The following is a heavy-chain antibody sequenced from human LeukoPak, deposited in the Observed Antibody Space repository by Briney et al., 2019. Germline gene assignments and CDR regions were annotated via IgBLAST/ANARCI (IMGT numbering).Heavy chain of an antibody. Sequence: GESLKISCKASGYSFATNWIGWVRQLPGKGLERMGIIYPGDSDTRYSPSFQGQVIISADTSISTAYLQWSSLKASDTAMYYCARLRDGYKYYFYYGMDVWGQGTTVTVSS. D-gene: IGHD5-24*01. J-gene: IGHJ6*02. CDR2: IYPGDSDT. V-gene: IGHV5-51*01. CDR3: ARLRDGYKYYFYYGMDV. CDR1: GYSFATNW.